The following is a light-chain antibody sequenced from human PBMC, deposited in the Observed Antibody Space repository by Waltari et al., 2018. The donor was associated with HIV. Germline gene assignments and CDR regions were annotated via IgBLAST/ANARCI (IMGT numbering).Light chain of an antibody. CDR1: SGDVGGFNF. Sequence: QSALTKPASVSGSLGQPITLSCTGTSGDVGGFNFVSCYQQHPGKAPKLIIYNVNRRPSGVSIRFSGSRSANTASLTISGLQAEDEADYFCCSYTSSGPRYVLFGGGTRLTVL. V-gene: IGLV2-14*03. CDR3: CSYTSSGPRYVL. J-gene: IGLJ2*01. CDR2: NVN.